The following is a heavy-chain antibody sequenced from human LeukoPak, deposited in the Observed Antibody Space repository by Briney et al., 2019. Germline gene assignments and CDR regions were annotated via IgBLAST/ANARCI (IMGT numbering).Heavy chain of an antibody. D-gene: IGHD3-10*01. CDR3: ARVNPYGYYFDY. CDR2: IYYSGST. Sequence: SETLSLTCTVSGRSISSGGYYWSWIRQHPGKGLEWIGYIYYSGSTYYNPSLKSRVTISVDTSKNQFSLKLSSVTAADTAVYYCARVNPYGYYFDYWGQGTLVTVSS. J-gene: IGHJ4*02. V-gene: IGHV4-31*03. CDR1: GRSISSGGYY.